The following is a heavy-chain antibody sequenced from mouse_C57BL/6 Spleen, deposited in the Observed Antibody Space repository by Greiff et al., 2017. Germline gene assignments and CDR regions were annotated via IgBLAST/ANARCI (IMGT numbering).Heavy chain of an antibody. D-gene: IGHD3-2*02. CDR1: GYTFTSYG. V-gene: IGHV1-81*01. J-gene: IGHJ4*01. CDR3: ASPGYLGAMDY. CDR2: IYPRSGNT. Sequence: QVQLQQSGAELARPGASVKLSCKASGYTFTSYGISWVKQRTGQGLEWIGAIYPRSGNTYYNEKFKGKATLTADKSSSTAYMELRSLTSEDAAVYFCASPGYLGAMDYWGQGTSVTVSS.